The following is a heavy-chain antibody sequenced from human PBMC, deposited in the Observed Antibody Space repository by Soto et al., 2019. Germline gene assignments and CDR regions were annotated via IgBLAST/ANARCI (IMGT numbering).Heavy chain of an antibody. V-gene: IGHV3-23*01. CDR3: AKGGEDIVVVPAAPTQSRYYYYMDV. Sequence: GGSLRLSCAASGFTFSSYAMSWVRQAPGKGLEWVSAISGSGGSTYYADSVKGRFTISRDNSKNTLYPQMNSLRAEDTAVYYCAKGGEDIVVVPAAPTQSRYYYYMDVWGKGTTVTVSS. J-gene: IGHJ6*03. CDR1: GFTFSSYA. CDR2: ISGSGGST. D-gene: IGHD2-2*01.